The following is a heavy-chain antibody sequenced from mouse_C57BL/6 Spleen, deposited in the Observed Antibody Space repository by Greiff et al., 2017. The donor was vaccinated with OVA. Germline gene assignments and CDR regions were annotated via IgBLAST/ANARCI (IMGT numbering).Heavy chain of an antibody. CDR1: GYTFTSYW. J-gene: IGHJ4*01. CDR3: ASVSKRYYYAMDY. CDR2: IDPSDSYT. V-gene: IGHV1-50*01. Sequence: QVQLQQSGAELVKPGASVKLSCKASGYTFTSYWMQWVKQRPGQGLEWIGEIDPSDSYTNYNQKFKGKATLTVDTSSSTAYMQRSSLTSEDSAVYYGASVSKRYYYAMDYWGQGTSVTVSS. D-gene: IGHD2-5*01.